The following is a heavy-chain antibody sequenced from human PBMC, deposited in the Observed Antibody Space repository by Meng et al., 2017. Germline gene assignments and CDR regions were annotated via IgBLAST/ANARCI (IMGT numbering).Heavy chain of an antibody. J-gene: IGHJ4*02. CDR1: GGTFSSYA. Sequence: VQRMTAGAEVKKPVSSGKFSCQASGGTFSSYAISWVRQAPGQGLEWMGGIIPIFGTANYAQKFQGRVTITADESTSTAYMELSSLRSEDTAVYYCARDDYSNYLPFDYWGQGTLVTVSS. CDR2: IIPIFGTA. CDR3: ARDDYSNYLPFDY. V-gene: IGHV1-69*01. D-gene: IGHD4-11*01.